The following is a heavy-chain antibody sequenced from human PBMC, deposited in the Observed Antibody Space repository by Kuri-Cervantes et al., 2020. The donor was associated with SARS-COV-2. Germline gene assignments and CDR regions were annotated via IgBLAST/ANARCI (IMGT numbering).Heavy chain of an antibody. D-gene: IGHD3-22*01. CDR1: GYSFTSYW. Sequence: GESLKISCKGSGYSFTSYWIGWVRQMPGKGLEWMGIIYPGDSDTRYSPSFQGQVTISADKSISTAYLQWSSLKASDTAMYHCARPLYYYDSSGYPGSVVAFDIWGQGTMVTVSS. CDR3: ARPLYYYDSSGYPGSVVAFDI. J-gene: IGHJ3*02. CDR2: IYPGDSDT. V-gene: IGHV5-51*01.